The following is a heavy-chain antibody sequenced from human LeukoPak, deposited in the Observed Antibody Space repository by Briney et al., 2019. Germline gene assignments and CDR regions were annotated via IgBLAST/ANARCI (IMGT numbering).Heavy chain of an antibody. CDR2: ISGSGGST. D-gene: IGHD1-26*01. Sequence: GGSLRLSCAASGFTFSSYAMSWGRQAPGKGLEWVSAISGSGGSTYYADSVKGRFTISRDNSKNTLYLQMNSLRAEDTAVYYCAKGRNQWELLPEFDYWGQGTLVTVSS. J-gene: IGHJ4*02. CDR3: AKGRNQWELLPEFDY. V-gene: IGHV3-23*01. CDR1: GFTFSSYA.